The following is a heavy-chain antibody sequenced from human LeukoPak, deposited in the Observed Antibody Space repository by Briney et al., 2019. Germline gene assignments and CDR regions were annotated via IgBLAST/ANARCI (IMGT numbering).Heavy chain of an antibody. Sequence: GASVKVSCKASGYTFTSYDINWVRQATGQGLEWMGWMNPNSGNTGYAQKFQGRVTMTRDTSISTAYMELSSLRSEDTAVYYCARDPGVDTAIELNWFDPWGQGTLVTVSS. V-gene: IGHV1-8*01. D-gene: IGHD5-18*01. CDR3: ARDPGVDTAIELNWFDP. CDR1: GYTFTSYD. J-gene: IGHJ5*02. CDR2: MNPNSGNT.